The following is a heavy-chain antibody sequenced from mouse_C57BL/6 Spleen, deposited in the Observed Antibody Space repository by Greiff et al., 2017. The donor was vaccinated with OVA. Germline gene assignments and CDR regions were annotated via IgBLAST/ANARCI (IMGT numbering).Heavy chain of an antibody. CDR2: INPNYGTT. CDR3: AREDYYGSRGDYYFDY. Sequence: VQLKESGPELVKPGASVKISCKASGYSFTDYNMNWVKQSNGKSLEWIGVINPNYGTTSYNQKFKGKATLTVDQSSSTAYMQLNSLTSEDSAVYYCAREDYYGSRGDYYFDYWGQGTTLTVSS. D-gene: IGHD1-1*01. J-gene: IGHJ2*01. CDR1: GYSFTDYN. V-gene: IGHV1-39*01.